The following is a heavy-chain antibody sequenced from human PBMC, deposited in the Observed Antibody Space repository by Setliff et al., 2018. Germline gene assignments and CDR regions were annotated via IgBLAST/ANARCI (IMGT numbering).Heavy chain of an antibody. Sequence: PPGGSLRLSCETSGFTFSDYSFDWVRQAPGKGLEWVGRSRNKLSGGFIEYAASVKGRFTISRDDSKNSVFLQMNSLNAEDSGVYYCAKDRDNRWHNFDSWGHGVLVTVSS. CDR1: GFTFSDYS. CDR2: SRNKLSGGFI. D-gene: IGHD1-1*01. CDR3: AKDRDNRWHNFDS. V-gene: IGHV3-72*01. J-gene: IGHJ4*01.